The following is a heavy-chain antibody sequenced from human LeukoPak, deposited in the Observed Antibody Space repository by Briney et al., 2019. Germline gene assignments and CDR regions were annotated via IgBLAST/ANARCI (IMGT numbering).Heavy chain of an antibody. J-gene: IGHJ4*02. CDR2: INPNSGGT. D-gene: IGHD1-1*01. V-gene: IGHV1-2*02. Sequence: ASVKVSCKASGGTFSSYAISWVRQAPGQGLEWMGWINPNSGGTNYAQKFQGRVTVTRDTSISTAYMELSRLRSDDTAVYYCARDGWNDAWLDYWGQGTLVTVSS. CDR1: GGTFSSYA. CDR3: ARDGWNDAWLDY.